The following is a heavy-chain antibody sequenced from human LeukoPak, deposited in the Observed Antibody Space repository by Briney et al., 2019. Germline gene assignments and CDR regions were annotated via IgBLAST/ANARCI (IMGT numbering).Heavy chain of an antibody. J-gene: IGHJ6*02. D-gene: IGHD7-27*01. V-gene: IGHV1-3*01. CDR3: ASAGVYHPPYYYYGMDV. CDR1: GFTFTSYA. Sequence: GRSLRLSCAASGFTFTSYAMHWVRQAPGQRLEWMGWINAGNGNTKYSQKFQGRVTITRDTSASTAYMELSSLRSEDTAVYYCASAGVYHPPYYYYGMDVWGQGTTVTVSS. CDR2: INAGNGNT.